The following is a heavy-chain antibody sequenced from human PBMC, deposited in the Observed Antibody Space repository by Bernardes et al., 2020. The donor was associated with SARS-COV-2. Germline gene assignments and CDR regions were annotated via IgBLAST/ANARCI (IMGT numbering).Heavy chain of an antibody. J-gene: IGHJ6*02. CDR3: AKDRSDMDV. CDR1: GFSFSRFG. Sequence: GGSLRLSCAASGFSFSRFGTSWVRQAPGKGLEWVSFIGANGFLTYYGDSVKGRFSISKDNAKNTVYLQMNSLRAEDMAVYFCAKDRSDMDVWGQGTTVTVSS. CDR2: IGANGFLT. V-gene: IGHV3-23*01.